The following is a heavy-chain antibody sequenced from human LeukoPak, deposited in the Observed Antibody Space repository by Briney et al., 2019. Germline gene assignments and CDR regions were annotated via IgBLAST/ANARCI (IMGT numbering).Heavy chain of an antibody. CDR3: ATVRYGTGRAFEY. V-gene: IGHV3-23*01. D-gene: IGHD3-10*01. J-gene: IGHJ4*02. Sequence: GGSLRLSCAASGFTFENYLMSWVSQAPGKGLEWVSTINVRGTDKRYADSVKGRFTTSRDNSKNTLHLQMNSLRAEDTAVYYCATVRYGTGRAFEYWGQGTQVTVSS. CDR1: GFTFENYL. CDR2: INVRGTDK.